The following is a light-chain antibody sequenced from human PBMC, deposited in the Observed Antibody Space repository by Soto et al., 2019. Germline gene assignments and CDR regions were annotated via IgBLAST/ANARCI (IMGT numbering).Light chain of an antibody. CDR1: QSVSDN. J-gene: IGKJ2*01. CDR2: GAS. V-gene: IGKV3-15*01. Sequence: EIVMTQSPATLSVSPGERATLSCRASQSVSDNLAWYQQKPGQAPRLLIYGASTRATGIPARFSGSGSGTEFTLTISSLQSEDFAVYYCQQSNNWPYTFGQGTKLDIQ. CDR3: QQSNNWPYT.